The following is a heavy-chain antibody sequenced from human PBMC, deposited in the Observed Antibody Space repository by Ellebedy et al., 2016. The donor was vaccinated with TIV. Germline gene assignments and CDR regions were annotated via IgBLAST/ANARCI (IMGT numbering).Heavy chain of an antibody. CDR3: AKDTVTGGND. CDR2: ISGSGGST. D-gene: IGHD1-14*01. Sequence: GGSLRLXXAASGFTFSSYAMSWVRQAPGKGLEWVSAISGSGGSTYYADSVKGRFTISRDNAKNSLYLQMNSLRAEDTALYYCAKDTVTGGNDWGQGTLVTVSS. V-gene: IGHV3-23*01. J-gene: IGHJ4*02. CDR1: GFTFSSYA.